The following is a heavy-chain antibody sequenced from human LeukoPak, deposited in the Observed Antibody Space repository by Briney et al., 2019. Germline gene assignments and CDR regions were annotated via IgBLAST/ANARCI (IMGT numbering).Heavy chain of an antibody. CDR2: IYYSGST. CDR3: ARARGAVAIDY. D-gene: IGHD6-19*01. CDR1: GGSISSYY. Sequence: SETLSLTCTVSGGSISSYYWSWIRQPPGKGLEWIGYIYYSGSTNYNPSLKSRVTISVDTSKNQFSLKLSSVTAADTAVYYCARARGAVAIDYWGQGTLVTVSS. J-gene: IGHJ4*02. V-gene: IGHV4-59*01.